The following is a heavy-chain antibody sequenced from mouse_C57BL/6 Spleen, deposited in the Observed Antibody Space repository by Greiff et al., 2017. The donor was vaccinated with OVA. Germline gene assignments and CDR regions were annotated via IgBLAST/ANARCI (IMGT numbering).Heavy chain of an antibody. Sequence: EVMLVESEGGLVQPGRSMKLSCTASGFTFSDYYMAWVRQVPEKGLEWVANINYDGSSTYYLDSLKSRFIISRDNAKNILYLQMSSLKSEDTATYYCARAYGNYHYYAMDYWGQGTSVTVSS. CDR1: GFTFSDYY. D-gene: IGHD2-1*01. V-gene: IGHV5-16*01. CDR2: INYDGSST. J-gene: IGHJ4*01. CDR3: ARAYGNYHYYAMDY.